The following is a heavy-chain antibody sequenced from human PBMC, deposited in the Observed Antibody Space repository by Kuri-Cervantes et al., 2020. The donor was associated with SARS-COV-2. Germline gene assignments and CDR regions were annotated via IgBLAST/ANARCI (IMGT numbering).Heavy chain of an antibody. J-gene: IGHJ5*02. Sequence: ESLKISCTVSGGSISSSSYYWGWIRQPPGKGLEWIGSIYYSGSTYYNPSLKSRVTISADTSKNQFSPKLSSVTAADTAVYYCARQMMSSITIFGVVITRNWFDPWGQGTLVTVSS. CDR2: IYYSGST. V-gene: IGHV4-39*01. D-gene: IGHD3-3*01. CDR3: ARQMMSSITIFGVVITRNWFDP. CDR1: GGSISSSSYY.